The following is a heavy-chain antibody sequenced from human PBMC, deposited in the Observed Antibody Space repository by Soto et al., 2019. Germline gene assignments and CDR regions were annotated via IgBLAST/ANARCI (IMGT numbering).Heavy chain of an antibody. CDR1: GGTFSSYA. CDR2: IIPIFGTA. Sequence: QVQLVQSGAEVKKPGSSAKVSCKASGGTFSSYAISWVRQAPGQGLEWMGGIIPIFGTANYAQKFQGRVTITADESKSTAYMELSSLRSEDTAVYYCARAGAYYYDSSGYYSPDYWGQGTLVTVSS. V-gene: IGHV1-69*01. J-gene: IGHJ4*02. CDR3: ARAGAYYYDSSGYYSPDY. D-gene: IGHD3-22*01.